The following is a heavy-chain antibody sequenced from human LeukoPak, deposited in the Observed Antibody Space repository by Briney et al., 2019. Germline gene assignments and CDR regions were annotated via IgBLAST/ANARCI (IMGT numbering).Heavy chain of an antibody. J-gene: IGHJ5*02. CDR2: IKQDGSEK. D-gene: IGHD3-9*01. CDR1: GFTFSSYW. Sequence: PGGSLRLSCAASGFTFSSYWMSWVRQAPGKGLEWVANIKQDGSEKYYVDSVKGRFTISRDNAKNSLYLQMNSLRAEDTAVYYCARAYYDILTGLNWFDPWGQGTLVTVFS. CDR3: ARAYYDILTGLNWFDP. V-gene: IGHV3-7*03.